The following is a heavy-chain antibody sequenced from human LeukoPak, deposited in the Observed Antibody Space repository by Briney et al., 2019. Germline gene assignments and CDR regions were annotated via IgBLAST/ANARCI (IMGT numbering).Heavy chain of an antibody. CDR1: GFTFSSYE. CDR3: ARVSNWNLDY. J-gene: IGHJ4*02. Sequence: GGSLRLSCAASGFTFSSYEMNWVRQAPGKGLVWVSSISSSSSYIYYADSVKGRFTISRDNAKNSLYLQMNSLRTEDTAVYYCARVSNWNLDYWGQGTLVTVSS. V-gene: IGHV3-21*01. D-gene: IGHD1-1*01. CDR2: ISSSSSYI.